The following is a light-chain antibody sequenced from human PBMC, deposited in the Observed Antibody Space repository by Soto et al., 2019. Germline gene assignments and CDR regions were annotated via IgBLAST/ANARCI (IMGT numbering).Light chain of an antibody. Sequence: IVLTQSPATLSVSPGEGVTLSCRASENVGTNLAWYELKVGQAPRLLIYGSSTRATGIPDTFSGSGSGTEFTLSISSLQSEECAVYYCQQYNNWGLSFGGGTKVEIK. CDR2: GSS. V-gene: IGKV3D-15*01. CDR1: ENVGTN. CDR3: QQYNNWGLS. J-gene: IGKJ4*01.